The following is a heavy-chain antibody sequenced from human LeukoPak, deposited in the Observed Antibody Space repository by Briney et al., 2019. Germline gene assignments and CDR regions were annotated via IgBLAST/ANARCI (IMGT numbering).Heavy chain of an antibody. D-gene: IGHD6-19*01. CDR2: IYPGDSDT. Sequence: GESLKISCKGSGYSFTSYWIGWVRQMPGKGLEWMGIIYPGDSDTRYSPSFQGQVTISADKSISTAYLQWSSLKASDTAMYYCARQESGWYTGGYYYYYYMDVWGKGTTVTVSS. CDR1: GYSFTSYW. CDR3: ARQESGWYTGGYYYYYYMDV. J-gene: IGHJ6*03. V-gene: IGHV5-51*01.